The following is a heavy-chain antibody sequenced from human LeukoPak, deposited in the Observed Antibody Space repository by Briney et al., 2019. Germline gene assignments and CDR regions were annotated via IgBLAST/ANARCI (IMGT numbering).Heavy chain of an antibody. J-gene: IGHJ4*02. CDR1: GFTFGTYS. V-gene: IGHV3-21*01. D-gene: IGHD3-22*01. CDR3: ARESSGYFY. Sequence: GGSLRLSCAASGFTFGTYSMNWVRQAPGKGLEWVSSISSGSSFIYYADSGKGRFTISRDNAKNSLFLQMNSLRAEDTAVYYCARESSGYFYWGQGTLVTVSS. CDR2: ISSGSSFI.